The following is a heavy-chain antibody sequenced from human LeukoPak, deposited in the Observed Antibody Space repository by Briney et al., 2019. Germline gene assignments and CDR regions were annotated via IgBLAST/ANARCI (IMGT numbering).Heavy chain of an antibody. Sequence: GRSLRLSCEASGFPFSGYAMHWVRQAPGKGLEWVALISFDENNEYYADSVKGRFTISRDNSKNTVYLQMNSLRAEDTAVYYCAKANYDILTGYSAFDIWGQGTMVTVSS. D-gene: IGHD3-9*01. V-gene: IGHV3-30*04. J-gene: IGHJ3*02. CDR3: AKANYDILTGYSAFDI. CDR2: ISFDENNE. CDR1: GFPFSGYA.